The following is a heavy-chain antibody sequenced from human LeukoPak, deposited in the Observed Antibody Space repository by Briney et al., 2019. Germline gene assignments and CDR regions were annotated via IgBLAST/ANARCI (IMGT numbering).Heavy chain of an antibody. CDR3: ARDLSGVTGYTYGRGIDY. J-gene: IGHJ4*02. Sequence: GGSLRLSCAASGFTFSSYEMNWVRQAPGKGLEWVSYISSSGSTIYYADSVKGRFTVSRDNAKTSLYLQMNSLRAEDTAVYYCARDLSGVTGYTYGRGIDYWGQGTLVTVSS. V-gene: IGHV3-48*03. D-gene: IGHD5-18*01. CDR1: GFTFSSYE. CDR2: ISSSGSTI.